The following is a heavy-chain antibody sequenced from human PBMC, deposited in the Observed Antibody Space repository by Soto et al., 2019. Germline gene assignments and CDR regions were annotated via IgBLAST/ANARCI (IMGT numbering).Heavy chain of an antibody. J-gene: IGHJ6*02. CDR3: AKDVVVGATTGLGDYYYYYGMDV. CDR1: GFTFSSYG. D-gene: IGHD1-26*01. Sequence: QVQLVESGGGVVQPGRSLRLSCAASGFTFSSYGMHWVRRAPGKGLEWVAVISYDGSNKYYADSVKGRFTISRDNSKNTLYLQMNSVRAEETAVYYCAKDVVVGATTGLGDYYYYYGMDVWGQGTTVTVSS. CDR2: ISYDGSNK. V-gene: IGHV3-30*18.